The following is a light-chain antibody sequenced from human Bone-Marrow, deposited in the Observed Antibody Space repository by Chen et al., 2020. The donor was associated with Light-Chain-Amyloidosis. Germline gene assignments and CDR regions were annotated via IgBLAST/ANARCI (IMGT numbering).Light chain of an antibody. CDR2: DVS. Sequence: QSALTQPASVSGSPGQSITISCTGTSSDIGDYNYVSWYQQHPGKAPKLMIYDVSNRASGVSDRFSGSKSGVTASLTISGLQAEDEADYFCSSYTSSSTRVFGGGTKLTVL. J-gene: IGLJ3*02. CDR1: SSDIGDYNY. V-gene: IGLV2-14*01. CDR3: SSYTSSSTRV.